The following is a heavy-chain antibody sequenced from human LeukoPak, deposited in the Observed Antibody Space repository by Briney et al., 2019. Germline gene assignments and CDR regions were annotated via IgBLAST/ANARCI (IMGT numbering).Heavy chain of an antibody. J-gene: IGHJ4*02. Sequence: PGGSLRLSCAASGFTFSSYAMSWVRQAPGKGLEWVSAISGSGGSTSYADSVKGRFTISRDNSKNTLYLQMNSLRAEDTAVYYCAKVTYSSSAYFDYWGQGTLVTVSS. CDR1: GFTFSSYA. D-gene: IGHD6-6*01. CDR3: AKVTYSSSAYFDY. CDR2: ISGSGGST. V-gene: IGHV3-23*01.